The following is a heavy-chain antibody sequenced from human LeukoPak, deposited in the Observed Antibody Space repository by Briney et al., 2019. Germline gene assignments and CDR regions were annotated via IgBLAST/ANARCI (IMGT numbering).Heavy chain of an antibody. CDR1: GFSLSTSGVA. CDR2: RYWNDDK. Sequence: SGPTLAKPTQTLTLTCTFSGFSLSTSGVAVGWIRQPPGEALELHALRYWNDDKRYSPSLKSRLTVTKDASKNQVALTINNMDPVDTATYFCAYRTYSSAWYGAWGQGTLVTVFS. J-gene: IGHJ4*02. D-gene: IGHD6-19*01. CDR3: AYRTYSSAWYGA. V-gene: IGHV2-5*01.